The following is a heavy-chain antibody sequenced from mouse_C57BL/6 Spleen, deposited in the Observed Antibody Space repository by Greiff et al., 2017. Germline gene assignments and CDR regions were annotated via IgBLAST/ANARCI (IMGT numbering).Heavy chain of an antibody. D-gene: IGHD4-1*01. CDR2: ISGGGGNT. J-gene: IGHJ2*01. CDR1: GFTFSSYT. V-gene: IGHV5-9*01. CDR3: ARQGRTGTYFDY. Sequence: EVMLVESGGGLVKPGGSLKLSCAASGFTFSSYTMSWVRQTPEKRLEWVATISGGGGNTYYPDSVKGRFTISRDKAKNTLYLQMSSLRSEDTALYYCARQGRTGTYFDYWGQGTTLTVSS.